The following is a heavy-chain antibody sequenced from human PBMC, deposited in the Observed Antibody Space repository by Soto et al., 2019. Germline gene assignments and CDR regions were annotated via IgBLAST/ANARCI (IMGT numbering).Heavy chain of an antibody. V-gene: IGHV3-74*01. CDR2: INSDGSST. J-gene: IGHJ6*02. CDR1: GFTFSSYW. D-gene: IGHD2-21*02. Sequence: PGGSLRLSCAASGFTFSSYWMHWVRQAPGKGLVWVSRINSDGSSTSYADSVKGRFTISRDNAKNTLYLQMNSLRAEDTAVYYCARDGGSGGNSWFYYYYGMDVWGQGTTVTVSS. CDR3: ARDGGSGGNSWFYYYYGMDV.